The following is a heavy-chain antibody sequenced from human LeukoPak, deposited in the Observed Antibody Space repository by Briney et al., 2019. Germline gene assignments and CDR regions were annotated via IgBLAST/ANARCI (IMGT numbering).Heavy chain of an antibody. CDR2: LFYTGET. D-gene: IGHD1-26*01. V-gene: IGHV4-39*01. Sequence: SETLSLNCIVSDGSISSSSYYWGWIRQPPGKGLEWIGNLFYTGETFYNPSLNSRVTISVDTSKSQFSLRLSSVTAADTAVYYCAGTDSGRYSYFDYWGQGTLVTVSS. J-gene: IGHJ4*02. CDR3: AGTDSGRYSYFDY. CDR1: DGSISSSSYY.